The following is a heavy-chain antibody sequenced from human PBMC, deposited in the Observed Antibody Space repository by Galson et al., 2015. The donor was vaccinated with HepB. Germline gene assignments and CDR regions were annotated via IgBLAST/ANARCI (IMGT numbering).Heavy chain of an antibody. V-gene: IGHV3-33*01. CDR2: IWYDGSNK. CDR1: GFTFSSYG. D-gene: IGHD2-15*01. Sequence: ALRLSCAASGFTFSSYGMHWVRQAPGKGLEWVAVIWYDGSNKYYADSVKGRFTISRDNSKNTLYLQMNSLRAEDTAVYYCATSPPRLGYCSGGSCSRGIYYYYGMDVWGQGTTVTVSS. CDR3: ATSPPRLGYCSGGSCSRGIYYYYGMDV. J-gene: IGHJ6*02.